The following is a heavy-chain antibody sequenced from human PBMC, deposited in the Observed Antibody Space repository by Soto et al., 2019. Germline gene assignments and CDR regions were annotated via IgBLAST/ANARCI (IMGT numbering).Heavy chain of an antibody. CDR2: IVPILGVP. CDR3: ARDRYAYGSGRTIDY. J-gene: IGHJ4*02. V-gene: IGHV1-69*08. CDR1: GGTFSSYT. D-gene: IGHD3-10*01. Sequence: QVQLVQSGAEVKKPGASVKVSCKASGGTFSSYTVSWVRQAPGQGLEWMGRIVPILGVPNYAQRFQGRVTITADKGTNTAYMELSSLRSEDTAVYYFARDRYAYGSGRTIDYWGQGTLVTVSS.